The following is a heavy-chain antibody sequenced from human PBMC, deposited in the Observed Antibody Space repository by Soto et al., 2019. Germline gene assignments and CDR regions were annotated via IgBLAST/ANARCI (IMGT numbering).Heavy chain of an antibody. D-gene: IGHD3-10*01. V-gene: IGHV3-7*01. CDR2: IKQDGSEK. J-gene: IGHJ4*02. CDR3: AGERAGSGVFDY. Sequence: EVQLVESGGGLVQPGGSLRLSCAASGFTFSSYWMSWVRQAPGKGLEWVANIKQDGSEKYYVDSVKGRFTISRDTAKNARYLQVKCVGAEDTAVYSCAGERAGSGVFDYWGQGTLVTVSS. CDR1: GFTFSSYW.